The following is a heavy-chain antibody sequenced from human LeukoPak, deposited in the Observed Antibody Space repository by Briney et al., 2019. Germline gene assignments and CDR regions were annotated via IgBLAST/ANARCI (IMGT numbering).Heavy chain of an antibody. CDR1: GYTFTSYW. V-gene: IGHV5-51*01. CDR2: IYPGDSDT. D-gene: IGHD4-11*01. J-gene: IGHJ4*02. CDR3: ARFLTDYSNYMDY. Sequence: GESLKISCKGSGYTFTSYWIGWVRQMPGKGLEWMGIIYPGDSDTRYSPSFQGQVTISADKTISTAYLQWSSLKASDTAMYYCARFLTDYSNYMDYWGQGTLVTVSS.